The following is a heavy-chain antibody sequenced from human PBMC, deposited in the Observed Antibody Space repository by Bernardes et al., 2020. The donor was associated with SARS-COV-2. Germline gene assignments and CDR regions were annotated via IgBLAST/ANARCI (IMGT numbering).Heavy chain of an antibody. CDR2: MTPNSGNT. Sequence: ASLKVSCKASGYTFPAYDISWVRQATGQGLEWMGWMTPNSGNTGYAQKFQGRVTMTRDTSISTAYMELSSLTSDDTAVYFCAIIMVGPTNYYYYYGMDVWGQGTTVTVSS. V-gene: IGHV1-8*01. CDR1: GYTFPAYD. CDR3: AIIMVGPTNYYYYYGMDV. D-gene: IGHD1-26*01. J-gene: IGHJ6*02.